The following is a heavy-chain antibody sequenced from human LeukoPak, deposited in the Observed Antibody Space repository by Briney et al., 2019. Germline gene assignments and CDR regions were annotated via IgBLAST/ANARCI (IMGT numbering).Heavy chain of an antibody. CDR3: TRDLMGATSDAFDI. V-gene: IGHV3-48*04. D-gene: IGHD1-26*01. CDR1: GFTFSSYS. J-gene: IGHJ3*02. CDR2: ISSSGSTT. Sequence: GGSLRLSCAASGFTFSSYSMNWVRQAPGKGLEWVAYISSSGSTTSYAGSVAGRFLISRDNTKNSLYLQMSSLRAEDTALYYCTRDLMGATSDAFDIWGQGTLVTVSS.